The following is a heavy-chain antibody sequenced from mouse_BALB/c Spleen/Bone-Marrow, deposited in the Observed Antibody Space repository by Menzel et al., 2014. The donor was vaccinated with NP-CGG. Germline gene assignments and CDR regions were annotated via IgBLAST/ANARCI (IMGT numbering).Heavy chain of an antibody. CDR1: GFDFSRYW. V-gene: IGHV4-1*02. J-gene: IGHJ4*01. D-gene: IGHD1-1*01. CDR3: ARLGYYGAMDY. Sequence: VQLKQSGGGLVQPGGSLKLSCSTSGFDFSRYWMSWVRQAPGKGLEWIGEINPDSSTINYTPSLKDKFIISRDNAKNTLYLQMSKVRSEDTALYYCARLGYYGAMDYWGQGTSVTVSS. CDR2: INPDSSTI.